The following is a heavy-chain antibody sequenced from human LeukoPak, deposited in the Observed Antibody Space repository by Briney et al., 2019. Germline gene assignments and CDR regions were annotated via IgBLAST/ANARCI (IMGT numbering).Heavy chain of an antibody. J-gene: IGHJ6*02. V-gene: IGHV1-18*01. D-gene: IGHD3-3*01. CDR3: ARDQRFLEWLYYDYYYYGMDV. Sequence: GASVKVSCKASGYTFTSYGISWVRQAPGQGLEWMGWISAYNGNTNYAQKLQGRVTMTTDTSTSTAYMELRSLRSDDTAVYYCARDQRFLEWLYYDYYYYGMDVWGQGTTVTVSS. CDR1: GYTFTSYG. CDR2: ISAYNGNT.